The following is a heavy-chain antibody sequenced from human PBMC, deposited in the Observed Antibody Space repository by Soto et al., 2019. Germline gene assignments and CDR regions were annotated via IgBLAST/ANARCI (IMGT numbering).Heavy chain of an antibody. CDR3: ARQPYDSTGYYYGA. CDR2: MYSGGNT. J-gene: IGHJ5*02. D-gene: IGHD3-22*01. CDR1: GGSFSSSTYY. V-gene: IGHV4-39*01. Sequence: SETLSLTCTVSGGSFSSSTYYWGWIRQPPGKGLEWIGSMYSGGNTYYNPSLKSRVTVSVDTSKDHFSLKLTSVTAADTAMYYCARQPYDSTGYYYGAWGQGTLVTVSS.